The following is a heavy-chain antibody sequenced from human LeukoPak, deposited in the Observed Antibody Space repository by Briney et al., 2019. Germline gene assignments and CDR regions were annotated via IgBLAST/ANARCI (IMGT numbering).Heavy chain of an antibody. CDR3: AREVSSSWLN. Sequence: GGSLRLSCAASGFTVSSNYMSWVRQAPGKGLEWVSAIYSGGSTYYADSVKGRFTISRDNSKNTLYLQMNSLRAEDTAVYYCAREVSSSWLNWGQGTLVTVSS. J-gene: IGHJ4*02. CDR1: GFTVSSNY. V-gene: IGHV3-66*01. D-gene: IGHD6-13*01. CDR2: IYSGGST.